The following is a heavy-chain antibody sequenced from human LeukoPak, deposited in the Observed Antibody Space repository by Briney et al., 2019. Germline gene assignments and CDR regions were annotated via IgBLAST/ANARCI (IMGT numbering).Heavy chain of an antibody. J-gene: IGHJ4*02. V-gene: IGHV4-39*07. CDR3: ARDLIKCSGGSCYFYYSDY. D-gene: IGHD2-15*01. CDR2: IYYSGST. Sequence: SETLSLTCTVSGGSISSSSYYWGWIRQPPGKGLEWIGSIYYSGSTYYNPSLKSRVTISVDTSKNQFSLKLSSVTAADTAVYYCARDLIKCSGGSCYFYYSDYWGQGTLVTVSS. CDR1: GGSISSSSYY.